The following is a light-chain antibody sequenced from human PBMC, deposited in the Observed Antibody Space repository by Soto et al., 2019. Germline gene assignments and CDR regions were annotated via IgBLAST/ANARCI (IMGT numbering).Light chain of an antibody. J-gene: IGLJ3*02. CDR1: SSDVGNYNL. V-gene: IGLV2-23*01. CDR3: CSYAGSGTGV. CDR2: EDN. Sequence: QSALTQPASVSGSPGQSITISCTGTSSDVGNYNLVSWYQQHPGKVPKLIIYEDNKRPSGVSNRFSGSKSGNTASLTISGLQAEDEVDYYCCSYAGSGTGVFGGGTKLTVL.